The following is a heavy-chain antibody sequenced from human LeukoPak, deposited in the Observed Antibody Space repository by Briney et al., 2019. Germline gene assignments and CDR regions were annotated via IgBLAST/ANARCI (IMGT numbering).Heavy chain of an antibody. Sequence: GGSLRLSCAASGFTFDDYGMSWVRQAPGKGLEWVSGINWNGGSTGYADSVKGRFTISRDNAKNSLYLQMNSLRAEDTAVYYCAKADYYDSSGPEINWGQGTLVTVSS. CDR3: AKADYYDSSGPEIN. V-gene: IGHV3-20*04. D-gene: IGHD3-22*01. J-gene: IGHJ4*02. CDR1: GFTFDDYG. CDR2: INWNGGST.